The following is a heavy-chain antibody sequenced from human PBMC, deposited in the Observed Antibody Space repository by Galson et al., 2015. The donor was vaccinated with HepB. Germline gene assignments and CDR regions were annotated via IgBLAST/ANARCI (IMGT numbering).Heavy chain of an antibody. J-gene: IGHJ6*02. CDR1: RFTVSSNY. V-gene: IGHV3-66*01. CDR2: IFSGGNT. Sequence: SLRLSCAASRFTVSSNYMSWVRQAPGKGLEWVSVIFSGGNTYYADSVKGRFTISRDNSKNTLYLQMKSLRVEDTAVYYCARGFRGRYYYYGLDVWGQGTTVTVSS. CDR3: ARGFRGRYYYYGLDV. D-gene: IGHD3-10*01.